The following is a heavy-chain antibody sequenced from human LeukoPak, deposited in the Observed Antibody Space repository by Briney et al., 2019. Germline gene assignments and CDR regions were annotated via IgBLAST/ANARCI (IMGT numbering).Heavy chain of an antibody. Sequence: ASVKVSCKASGYIFTAYYMHWVRQALGQGLEWMGWTNPNSGDTDYAQKFQGRVTMTRDTSISTVYMELSSLKSDDTAVYYCTRGRRSDNAPTAPSEYWGQGTLVTVSS. CDR3: TRGRRSDNAPTAPSEY. CDR2: TNPNSGDT. CDR1: GYIFTAYY. J-gene: IGHJ4*02. V-gene: IGHV1-2*02. D-gene: IGHD4-17*01.